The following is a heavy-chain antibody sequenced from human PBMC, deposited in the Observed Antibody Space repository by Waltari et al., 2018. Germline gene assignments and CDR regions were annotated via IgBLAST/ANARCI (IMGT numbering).Heavy chain of an antibody. V-gene: IGHV4-34*01. J-gene: IGHJ4*02. CDR1: GGSFSGYS. D-gene: IGHD6-6*01. CDR2: INHSGST. CDR3: ARGGGGLAAPFY. Sequence: QVQLQQWGAGLLKPSETLSLTCAVYGGSFSGYSWSWIRQPPGKGLEWIGEINHSGSTNYNPALKSRGTISVDTSKNQFSLKLSSVTAADTAVYYCARGGGGLAAPFYWGQGTLVTVSS.